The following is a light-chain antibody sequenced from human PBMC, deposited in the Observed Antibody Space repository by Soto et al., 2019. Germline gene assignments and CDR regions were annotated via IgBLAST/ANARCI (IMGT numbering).Light chain of an antibody. CDR1: QSVSIN. J-gene: IGKJ1*01. CDR2: GPS. V-gene: IGKV3-15*01. CDR3: QQYNNWPPWT. Sequence: EVVFTQSPGTLSLSPGERATLSCRASQSVSINYLAWYQQKPGQAPRLIIYGPSTRATGIPARFSGSGSGTEFTLTISSLQSEDFAVYYCQQYNNWPPWTFGQGTKVDI.